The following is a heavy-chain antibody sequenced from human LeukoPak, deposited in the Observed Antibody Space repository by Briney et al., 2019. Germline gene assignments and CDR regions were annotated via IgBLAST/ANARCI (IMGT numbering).Heavy chain of an antibody. J-gene: IGHJ4*02. Sequence: GGSLRLSCAASGFAFSDYYMNWIRQAPGKGLEWVSYISSSSSTIYYADSVKGRFTISRDNAKNSLYLQMSSLRAEDTALYYCAKGATIGWFPFDSWGQGTLVTVSS. D-gene: IGHD6-19*01. CDR2: ISSSSSTI. V-gene: IGHV3-11*01. CDR3: AKGATIGWFPFDS. CDR1: GFAFSDYY.